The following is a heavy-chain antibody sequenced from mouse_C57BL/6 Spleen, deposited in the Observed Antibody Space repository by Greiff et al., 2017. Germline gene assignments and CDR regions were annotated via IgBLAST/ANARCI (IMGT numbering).Heavy chain of an antibody. J-gene: IGHJ2*01. CDR2: IYPGDGDT. CDR1: GYAFSSSW. D-gene: IGHD1-1*01. Sequence: VQLQQSGPELVKPGASVKISCKASGYAFSSSWMNWVKQRPGKGLEWIGRIYPGDGDTNYNGKFKGKATLTADKCSSTAYMQLSSLTSEDSAVYFCARRGYGSSTYYFDYWGQGTTLTVSS. CDR3: ARRGYGSSTYYFDY. V-gene: IGHV1-82*01.